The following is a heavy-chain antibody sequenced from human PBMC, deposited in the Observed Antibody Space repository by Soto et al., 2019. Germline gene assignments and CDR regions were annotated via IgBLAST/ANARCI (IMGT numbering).Heavy chain of an antibody. CDR3: ARDRERRDYDFWSGYNY. D-gene: IGHD3-3*01. V-gene: IGHV3-7*03. Sequence: EVQLVESGGGLVQPGGSLRLSCAASGFTFSSYWMSWVRQAPGKGLEWVANIKQDGSEKYYVDSVKGRFTISRDNAKNSLDLQMNSLRAEDTAVYYCARDRERRDYDFWSGYNYWGQGTLVTVSS. CDR2: IKQDGSEK. J-gene: IGHJ4*02. CDR1: GFTFSSYW.